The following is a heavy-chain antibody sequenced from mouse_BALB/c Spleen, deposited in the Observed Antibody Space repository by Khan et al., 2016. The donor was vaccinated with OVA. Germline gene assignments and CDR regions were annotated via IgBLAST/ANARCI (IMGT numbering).Heavy chain of an antibody. J-gene: IGHJ4*01. CDR3: ARPPYFSYAMDN. CDR1: GHTFTNYG. D-gene: IGHD2-10*01. V-gene: IGHV9-3-1*01. Sequence: QIQLVQSGPELKKPGETVEISCKASGHTFTNYGMNWVKQAPGKGLKWMGWINTYTGEPTYADDFNGRFAFSLETSASAAYLQINNLKNEDTATDFCARPPYFSYAMDNWGQGTSVTVSS. CDR2: INTYTGEP.